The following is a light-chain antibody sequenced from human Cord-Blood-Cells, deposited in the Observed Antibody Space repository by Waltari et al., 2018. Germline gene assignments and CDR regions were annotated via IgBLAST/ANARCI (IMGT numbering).Light chain of an antibody. V-gene: IGKV2-28*01. CDR2: LGS. CDR1: QSLLHSNGYNY. Sequence: DIVMTQSLLSLPVTPGEPASISCRSSQSLLHSNGYNYLDWYLQKPGQSPQLLIYLGSNRASGVPDRFSGSGSGTDFTLKISRVEAEDVGGYYCMQALQTPWTFGQGTKVEIK. J-gene: IGKJ1*01. CDR3: MQALQTPWT.